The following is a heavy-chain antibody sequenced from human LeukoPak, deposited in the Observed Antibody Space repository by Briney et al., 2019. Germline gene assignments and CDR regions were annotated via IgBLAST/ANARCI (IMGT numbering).Heavy chain of an antibody. Sequence: GGSLRLSCAASGFTFSSYSMNWVRQAPGKGLEWVSSISSSSSYIYYADSVKGRFTISRDNAKNSLYLQMNSLRAEDTAVYYCARDSSQYSGYLSLDYWGQGTLVTVSS. V-gene: IGHV3-21*01. CDR2: ISSSSSYI. CDR3: ARDSSQYSGYLSLDY. CDR1: GFTFSSYS. J-gene: IGHJ4*02. D-gene: IGHD5-12*01.